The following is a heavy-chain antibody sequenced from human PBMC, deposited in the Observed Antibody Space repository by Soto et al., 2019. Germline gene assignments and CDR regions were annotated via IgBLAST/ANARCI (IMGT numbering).Heavy chain of an antibody. D-gene: IGHD1-26*01. CDR1: GLTFSRFE. CDR3: AAWGS. V-gene: IGHV3-48*03. CDR2: ISSSGSTA. Sequence: LRLSCAASGLTFSRFELHWVRQAPGKGLEWISYISSSGSTAYYVDSVKGRFTISRDNAKNSLYLQMDSLRADDTAVYYCAAWGSWGQGTLVTVSS. J-gene: IGHJ4*02.